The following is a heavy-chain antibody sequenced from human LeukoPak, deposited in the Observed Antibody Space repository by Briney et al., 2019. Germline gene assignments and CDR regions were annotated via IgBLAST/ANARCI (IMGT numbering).Heavy chain of an antibody. CDR1: GGSFRGYY. D-gene: IGHD6-6*01. J-gene: IGHJ6*03. CDR2: INHSGST. CDR3: WGIAARPTPKRRYYYYMDV. V-gene: IGHV4-34*01. Sequence: SETLSLTCAVYGGSFRGYYWSWIRQPPGKGLEWIGEINHSGSTNYNPSLKSRVTISVDTSKNQFSLKLSSVTAADTAVYYCWGIAARPTPKRRYYYYMDVWGKGTTVTVSS.